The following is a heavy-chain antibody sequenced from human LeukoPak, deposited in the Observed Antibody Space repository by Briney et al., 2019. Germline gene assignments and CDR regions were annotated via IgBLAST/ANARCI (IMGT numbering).Heavy chain of an antibody. V-gene: IGHV3-48*03. J-gene: IGHJ4*02. CDR2: ISSSGSTI. Sequence: GGSLRLSCAASGFTFSSYVMNWVRQAPGKGLEWVSYISSSGSTIYYADSVKGRFTISRDNAKNSLYLQMNSLRAEDTAVYYCAKVGIVGSYRFFDYWGQGTLVTVSS. CDR3: AKVGIVGSYRFFDY. D-gene: IGHD1-26*01. CDR1: GFTFSSYV.